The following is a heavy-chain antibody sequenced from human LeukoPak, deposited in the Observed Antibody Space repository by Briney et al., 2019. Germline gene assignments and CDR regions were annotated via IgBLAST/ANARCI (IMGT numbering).Heavy chain of an antibody. V-gene: IGHV1-69*06. D-gene: IGHD2-15*01. CDR3: ARLFRTSNGCYRYFDS. J-gene: IGHJ4*02. CDR1: GGTFSSYA. CDR2: IIPIFGTA. Sequence: ASVKVSCKASGGTFSSYAISWVRQAPGQGLEWMGGIIPIFGTANYAQKFQGRVTITADKSTSTAYMELSSLRSEDTAVYYCARLFRTSNGCYRYFDSWGQGTLVTVSS.